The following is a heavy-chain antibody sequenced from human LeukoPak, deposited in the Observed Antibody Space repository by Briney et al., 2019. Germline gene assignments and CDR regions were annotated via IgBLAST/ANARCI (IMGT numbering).Heavy chain of an antibody. CDR2: IKNDGSDK. CDR1: GFTFSSYW. V-gene: IGHV3-7*02. J-gene: IGHJ4*02. D-gene: IGHD6-13*01. Sequence: PGGSLRLSCAASGFTFSSYWMTWVRQAPGKGLEWVGNIKNDGSDKFYVDSVKGRFTISRDNAKDSLYLEMNSLRAEDTAVYHCARSITAAYLDDWGQGTLVTVSS. CDR3: ARSITAAYLDD.